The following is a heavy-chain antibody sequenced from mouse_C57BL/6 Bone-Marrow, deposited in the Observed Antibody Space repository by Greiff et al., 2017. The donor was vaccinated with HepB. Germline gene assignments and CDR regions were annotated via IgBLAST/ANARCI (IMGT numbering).Heavy chain of an antibody. CDR1: GYTFTDYE. CDR3: TRITTVVGYFDV. D-gene: IGHD1-1*01. J-gene: IGHJ1*03. V-gene: IGHV1-15*01. CDR2: IDPETGGT. Sequence: QVQLQQSGAELVRPGASVTLSCKASGYTFTDYEMHWVKQTPVHGLEWIGAIDPETGGTAYNQKFKGKAILTADKSSSTAYMELRSLTSEDSAVYYCTRITTVVGYFDVWGTGTTVTVSS.